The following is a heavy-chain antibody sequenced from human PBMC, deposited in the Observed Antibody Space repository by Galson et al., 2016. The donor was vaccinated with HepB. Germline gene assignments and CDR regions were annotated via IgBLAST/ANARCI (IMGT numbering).Heavy chain of an antibody. CDR1: GFTFSSFS. V-gene: IGHV3-48*02. CDR2: ISSSSDAI. CDR3: AREIPSRGKSDY. Sequence: SLRLSCAVSGFTFSSFSMNWVRQAPGKGLEWVSYISSSSDAIYYADSVKGRFPISRDNAKNSLYLQMNSLRDGDTAVYYCAREIPSRGKSDYWGQGTLVTVSS. D-gene: IGHD3-10*01. J-gene: IGHJ4*02.